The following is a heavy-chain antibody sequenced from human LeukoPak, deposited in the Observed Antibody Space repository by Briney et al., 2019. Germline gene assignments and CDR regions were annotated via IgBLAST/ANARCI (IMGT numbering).Heavy chain of an antibody. J-gene: IGHJ4*02. D-gene: IGHD3-22*01. CDR3: ARAAGRQYFTMIVVGYFDY. V-gene: IGHV4-34*01. CDR1: GGSFSGYY. Sequence: SETLSLTCAVYGGSFSGYYWSWIRQPPGKGLEWIGEINHSGSTNYNPSLKSRVTISVDTSKNQFSLKLSSVTAADMAVYYCARAAGRQYFTMIVVGYFDYWGQGALVTVSS. CDR2: INHSGST.